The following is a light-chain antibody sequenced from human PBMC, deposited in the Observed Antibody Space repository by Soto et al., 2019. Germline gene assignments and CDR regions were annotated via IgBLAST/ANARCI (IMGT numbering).Light chain of an antibody. V-gene: IGKV3-20*01. CDR3: QQYGDSPWT. J-gene: IGKJ1*01. CDR1: QTVRNNY. CDR2: DAS. Sequence: EFVLTQSPGTLSLSPGERATLSCRASQTVRNNYLAWYQQKPGQAPRLLIYDASSRATGIPDRFSGSGSGTDFTLTISRLEPEDFAVYYCQQYGDSPWTFGQGTKVEIK.